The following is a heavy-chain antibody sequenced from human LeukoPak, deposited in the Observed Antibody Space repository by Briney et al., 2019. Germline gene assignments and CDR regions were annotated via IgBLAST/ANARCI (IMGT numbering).Heavy chain of an antibody. D-gene: IGHD3-10*01. CDR1: GFTFSSYA. CDR2: ISGSGGTT. Sequence: GGSLRLSCAASGFTFSSYAMSWVRQTPGKGLEWVSAISGSGGTTYYADSVKGRFTISRDNSKSTLYLQMNSLRAEDTAVYYCAKDLGVLLWFGELRSSFDYWGQGTLVTVSS. V-gene: IGHV3-23*01. J-gene: IGHJ4*02. CDR3: AKDLGVLLWFGELRSSFDY.